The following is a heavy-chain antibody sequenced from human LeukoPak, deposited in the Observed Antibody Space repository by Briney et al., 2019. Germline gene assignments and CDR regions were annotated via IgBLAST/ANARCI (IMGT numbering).Heavy chain of an antibody. J-gene: IGHJ5*02. V-gene: IGHV1-2*02. D-gene: IGHD2-8*01. CDR1: GYTFTVYY. CDR2: INPNSGGT. Sequence: AAVKVSCKTSGYTFTVYYIRWVRQAPGQGPEWMGWINPNSGGTNYAQNLQGRVTMTRDTSISTAYLELSMLRSDDTAVYYCARDGAFRPNGVWTNWFDPWGQGTLVTVSS. CDR3: ARDGAFRPNGVWTNWFDP.